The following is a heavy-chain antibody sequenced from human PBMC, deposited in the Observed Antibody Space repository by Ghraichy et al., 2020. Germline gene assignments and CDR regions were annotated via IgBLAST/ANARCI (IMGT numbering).Heavy chain of an antibody. CDR3: ARDRAEVRIYGMDV. J-gene: IGHJ6*02. CDR2: IYKGDRT. Sequence: GGSLRLSCAASGSIVSSNYMNWVRQAPGKGLEWVSIIYKGDRTYYADSVKGRFSISRDNSKNTLSLQMDSLRAEDTAVYYCARDRAEVRIYGMDVWGQGTTVTVSS. CDR1: GSIVSSNY. V-gene: IGHV3-66*01. D-gene: IGHD3-3*01.